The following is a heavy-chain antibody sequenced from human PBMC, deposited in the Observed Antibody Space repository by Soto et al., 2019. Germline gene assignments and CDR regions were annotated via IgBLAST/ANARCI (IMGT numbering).Heavy chain of an antibody. J-gene: IGHJ4*02. CDR3: ARGYCSSTSCYVPFDY. Sequence: SVKVSCKASVGTFSSYTISWVRQAPGQGLEWMGRIIPILGIANYAQKFQGRVTITADKSTSTAYTELSSLRSEDTAVYYCARGYCSSTSCYVPFDYWGQGTLVTVSS. CDR1: VGTFSSYT. V-gene: IGHV1-69*02. CDR2: IIPILGIA. D-gene: IGHD2-2*01.